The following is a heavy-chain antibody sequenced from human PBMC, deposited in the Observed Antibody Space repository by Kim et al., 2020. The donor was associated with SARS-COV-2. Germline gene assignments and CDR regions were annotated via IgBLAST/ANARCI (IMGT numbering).Heavy chain of an antibody. V-gene: IGHV3-30-3*01. J-gene: IGHJ4*02. CDR3: ARDPNEILTGYLFEN. CDR1: GFTFSSYV. D-gene: IGHD3-9*01. CDR2: ISYDGTGK. Sequence: GGSLRLSCAASGFTFSSYVMHWVRQAPGKGLEWVAAISYDGTGKYYADSVKGRFTISRDNSKNTVYLQMNSLRGEDTAVYYCARDPNEILTGYLFENWGLGTPVTVSS.